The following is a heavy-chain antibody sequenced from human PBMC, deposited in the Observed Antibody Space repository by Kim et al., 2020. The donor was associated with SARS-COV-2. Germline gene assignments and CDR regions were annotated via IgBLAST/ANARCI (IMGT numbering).Heavy chain of an antibody. CDR1: GGSFSGYY. J-gene: IGHJ4*02. V-gene: IGHV4-34*01. Sequence: SETLSLTCAVYGGSFSGYYWSWIRQPPGKGLEWIGEINHSGSTNYNPSLKSRVTISVDTSKNQFSLKLSSVTAADTAVYYCARGGGDILTGHYFDYWGQGTLVTVSS. D-gene: IGHD3-9*01. CDR3: ARGGGDILTGHYFDY. CDR2: INHSGST.